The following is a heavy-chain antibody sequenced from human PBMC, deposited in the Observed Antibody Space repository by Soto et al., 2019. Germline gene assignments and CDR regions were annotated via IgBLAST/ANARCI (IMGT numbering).Heavy chain of an antibody. CDR3: ARRIDIVVVPAAMRDWYFDL. Sequence: QVQLQESGPGLVKPSQTLSLTCTVSGGSISSGGYYWSGIRQHPGKGLEWIRYIYYSGSTYYNPSLKSRVTISVDTSKNQFSPKLSSVTAADTAVYYCARRIDIVVVPAAMRDWYFDLWGRGTLVTVSS. CDR2: IYYSGST. J-gene: IGHJ2*01. CDR1: GGSISSGGYY. V-gene: IGHV4-31*03. D-gene: IGHD2-2*01.